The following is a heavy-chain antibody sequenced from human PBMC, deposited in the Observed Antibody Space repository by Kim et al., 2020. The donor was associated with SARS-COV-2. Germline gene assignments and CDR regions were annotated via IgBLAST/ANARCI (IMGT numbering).Heavy chain of an antibody. D-gene: IGHD3-10*01. J-gene: IGHJ5*02. V-gene: IGHV1-69*02. Sequence: NYAPKFQGRVTITADKSTSTAYMELSSLRSEDTAVYYCAVWFGELSWFDPWGQGTLVTVSS. CDR3: AVWFGELSWFDP.